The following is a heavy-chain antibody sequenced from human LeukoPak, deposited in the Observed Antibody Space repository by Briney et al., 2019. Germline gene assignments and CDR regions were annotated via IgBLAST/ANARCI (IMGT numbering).Heavy chain of an antibody. V-gene: IGHV3-7*03. Sequence: GGSLRLSCTASEIIFDTYWMSWVRQAPGKGLEWVANINRDGGETYYVDSVRGRFTISRDNARNSLYLQMSSLRVDDTAIYYCARSNQIGTTDYWGQRTLVTVPS. CDR3: ARSNQIGTTDY. J-gene: IGHJ4*02. CDR2: INRDGGET. D-gene: IGHD1-1*01. CDR1: EIIFDTYW.